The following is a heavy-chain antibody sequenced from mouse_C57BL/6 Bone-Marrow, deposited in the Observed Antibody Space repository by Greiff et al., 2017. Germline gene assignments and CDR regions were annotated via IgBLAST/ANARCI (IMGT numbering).Heavy chain of an antibody. D-gene: IGHD2-12*01. V-gene: IGHV1-63*01. Sequence: VQLQQSGAELVRPGTSVKMSCKASGYTFTNYWIGWAKQRPGHGLEWIGDIYPGGGYTNYNEKVKGKATLTADKSSSTAYMQFSSLTSEDSAIYYWARYDGKDAMDYWGQGTSVTVSS. CDR3: ARYDGKDAMDY. J-gene: IGHJ4*01. CDR1: GYTFTNYW. CDR2: IYPGGGYT.